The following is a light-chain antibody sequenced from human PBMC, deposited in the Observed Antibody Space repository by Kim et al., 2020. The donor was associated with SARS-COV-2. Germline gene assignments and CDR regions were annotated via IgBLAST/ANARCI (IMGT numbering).Light chain of an antibody. J-gene: IGKJ5*01. CDR3: QQRSNWPPPT. V-gene: IGKV3-11*01. CDR1: QSVSSY. CDR2: DAS. Sequence: SPGERATLPCRASQSVSSYLAWYQQSPGQAPRLLIYDASNRATGIPARFSGSGSETDFTLTISSLEPEDFAVYFCQQRSNWPPPTFGQGTRLEIK.